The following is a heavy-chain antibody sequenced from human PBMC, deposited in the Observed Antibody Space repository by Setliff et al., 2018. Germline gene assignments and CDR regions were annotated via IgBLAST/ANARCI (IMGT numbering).Heavy chain of an antibody. CDR3: VKDGTTYYYDSSGLGEYFDY. J-gene: IGHJ4*02. D-gene: IGHD3-22*01. CDR2: ISSNGGST. CDR1: GFTFSSYA. V-gene: IGHV3-64D*09. Sequence: SLRLSCSASGFTFSSYAMHWVRQAPGKGLEYVSAISSNGGSTYYADSVKGRFTISRDNSKNTLYLQMSSLRAEDTAVYYCVKDGTTYYYDSSGLGEYFDYWGQGTLVTVSS.